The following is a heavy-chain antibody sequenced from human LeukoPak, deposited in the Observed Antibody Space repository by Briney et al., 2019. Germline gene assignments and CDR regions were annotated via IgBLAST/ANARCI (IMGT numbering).Heavy chain of an antibody. CDR2: FGHGRQA. Sequence: PSETLSLTCTVSGGSTSSSSYYWGWIRQPPGKGLEWIGSFGHGRQAFSNPSLKSRVTISVDTSKNQFSLRLSSVTAADTAMYYCGRHAPYSNYDLWGQGTLVTVSS. CDR3: GRHAPYSNYDL. D-gene: IGHD2/OR15-2a*01. V-gene: IGHV4-39*01. J-gene: IGHJ5*02. CDR1: GGSTSSSSYY.